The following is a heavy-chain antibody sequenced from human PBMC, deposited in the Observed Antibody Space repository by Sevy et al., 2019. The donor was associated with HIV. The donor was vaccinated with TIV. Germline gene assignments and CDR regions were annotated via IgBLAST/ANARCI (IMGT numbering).Heavy chain of an antibody. J-gene: IGHJ6*02. CDR1: GFTFSSAW. CDR2: IKSKIDGGTI. CDR3: ITDPGYSGYDEEVINYYYYGMDV. Sequence: GGFLRLSCAASGFTFSSAWMSWVRQAPGKGLEWVGRIKSKIDGGTIDYAAPVKGRFAISREDSKNTLYLQMSSLKTEDTAVYYCITDPGYSGYDEEVINYYYYGMDVWGQGTTVTVSS. D-gene: IGHD5-12*01. V-gene: IGHV3-15*01.